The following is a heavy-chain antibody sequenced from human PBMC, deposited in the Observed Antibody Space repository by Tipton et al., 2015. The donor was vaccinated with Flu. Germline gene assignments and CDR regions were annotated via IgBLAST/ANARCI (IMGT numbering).Heavy chain of an antibody. CDR1: GDSISTDYF. D-gene: IGHD6-13*01. Sequence: TLSLTCVVSGDSISTDYFWGWIRQPPGKGLEWIGYIYFTGSTNYNPSLKSRVAISFDTSKNHFSLNLSSVTAADTAIYYCATLKAASGAYFQQWGQGTLVTVSS. J-gene: IGHJ1*01. CDR3: ATLKAASGAYFQQ. CDR2: IYFTGST. V-gene: IGHV4-28*01.